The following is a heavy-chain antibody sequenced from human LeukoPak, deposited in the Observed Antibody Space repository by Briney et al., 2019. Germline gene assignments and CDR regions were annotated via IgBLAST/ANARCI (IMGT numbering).Heavy chain of an antibody. CDR1: GFTFSSYG. CDR3: AKDKGFPLFDY. J-gene: IGHJ4*01. V-gene: IGHV3-30*02. CDR2: IRYDGINK. Sequence: GGSLRLSCAASGFTFSSYGMHWVRQAPGKGLEWVAFIRYDGINKYYADSVKGRFTISRDNSKNTLYLQMNSLRAEDTAVYYCAKDKGFPLFDYWGQGTLVTVSS.